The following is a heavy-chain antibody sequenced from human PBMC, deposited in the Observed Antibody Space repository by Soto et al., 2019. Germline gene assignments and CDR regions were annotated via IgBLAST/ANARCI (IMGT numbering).Heavy chain of an antibody. CDR1: GFTLSNFW. V-gene: IGHV3-74*01. J-gene: IGHJ2*01. CDR3: VRDHHDYDFWSGNPRGYFDL. CDR2: INDDGSRT. Sequence: SLRLSCAASGFTLSNFWMHWVRQVPGKGLVWVSRINDDGSRTKYADSVEGRLTISRDTAKNTLYLQMDSLRVEDTAVYYCVRDHHDYDFWSGNPRGYFDLWGRGTLVTVSS. D-gene: IGHD3-3*01.